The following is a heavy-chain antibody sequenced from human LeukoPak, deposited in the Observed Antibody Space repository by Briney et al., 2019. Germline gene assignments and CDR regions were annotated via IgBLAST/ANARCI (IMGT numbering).Heavy chain of an antibody. V-gene: IGHV3-30*04. CDR1: EFTFSSYA. D-gene: IGHD3-9*01. J-gene: IGHJ4*02. CDR2: ISYDGSNK. Sequence: GRSLRLSCTASEFTFSSYAMHWVRQAPDKGLEWVALISYDGSNKEFADSVKGRFTISRDNSKNSLYLQMNSLRGEDTAVYYCARGMDYDILAGPPDYWGQGTLVTVSS. CDR3: ARGMDYDILAGPPDY.